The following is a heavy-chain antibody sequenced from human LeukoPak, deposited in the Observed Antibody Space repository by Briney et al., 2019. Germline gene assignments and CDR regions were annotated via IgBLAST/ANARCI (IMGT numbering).Heavy chain of an antibody. V-gene: IGHV3-7*03. Sequence: GGSLRLSCAASGFTFSSYWMNWARQAPGKGLEWVASINHNGNVNYYVDSVKGRFTISRDNAKNSLYLQMNSLRAEDTAVYYCARTGGSSWYSHFDYWGQGTLVTVSS. CDR3: ARTGGSSWYSHFDY. J-gene: IGHJ4*02. CDR1: GFTFSSYW. CDR2: INHNGNVN. D-gene: IGHD6-13*01.